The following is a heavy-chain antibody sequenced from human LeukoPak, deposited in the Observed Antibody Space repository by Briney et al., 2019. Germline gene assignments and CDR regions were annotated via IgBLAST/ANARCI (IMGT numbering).Heavy chain of an antibody. J-gene: IGHJ6*02. V-gene: IGHV3-23*01. CDR1: GFTLSTSA. CDR3: AKDGRGCSGGSCYRWYYFGMDV. Sequence: GGSLRLSCAASGFTLSTSAMSWVRQAPGRGLEWVSAISGSGGSTFYADSVKGRFTISRDNSNNTLYLQMNSLRAEDTAVYYRAKDGRGCSGGSCYRWYYFGMDVWGQGTTVTVSS. CDR2: ISGSGGST. D-gene: IGHD2-15*01.